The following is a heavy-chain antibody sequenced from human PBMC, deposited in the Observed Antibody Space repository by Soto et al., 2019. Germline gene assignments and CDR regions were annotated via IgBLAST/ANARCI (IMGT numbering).Heavy chain of an antibody. D-gene: IGHD3-22*01. CDR1: GDRISGFH. J-gene: IGHJ4*02. CDR2: IYYSGST. Sequence: PSETLALTCTVSGDRISGFHWSWIRQSPGRGLEWIGFIYYSGSTNYNPSLKSRVTISVDTSKNQFSLKLSSVTAADTAVYYCARTNYDGSGYSSLYYFDYWGQGTLVTVSS. V-gene: IGHV4-59*01. CDR3: ARTNYDGSGYSSLYYFDY.